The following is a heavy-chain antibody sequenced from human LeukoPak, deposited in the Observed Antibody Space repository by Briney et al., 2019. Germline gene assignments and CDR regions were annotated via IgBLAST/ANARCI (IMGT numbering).Heavy chain of an antibody. J-gene: IGHJ6*03. CDR3: ARVCALSFYMRV. Sequence: SETLSLTCTVSAYSISSGYYWGWIRQPPGKGLEWMGSIFHSGDSYYNPSLKTRVTIPVDTSKNQFSLKLSSVLGADTAIELLARVCALSFYMRVGEKGSTISVSS. CDR2: IFHSGDS. D-gene: IGHD3-10*01. CDR1: AYSISSGYY. V-gene: IGHV4-38-2*02.